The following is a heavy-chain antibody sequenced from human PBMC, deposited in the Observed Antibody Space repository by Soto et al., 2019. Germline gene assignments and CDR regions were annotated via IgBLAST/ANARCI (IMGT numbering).Heavy chain of an antibody. D-gene: IGHD5-18*01. J-gene: IGHJ4*02. CDR2: INHDGSEK. V-gene: IGHV3-7*01. Sequence: EVQLEESGGGLVQPGGSLRLSCAASGFTLSSYWMSWVRQAPGRGLEWVARINHDGSEKYYVDSVKGRFTISRDNAKNALYLQMNSLRAEDTAVYYCAIGGFHYGDYWGQGTLVTVSS. CDR1: GFTLSSYW. CDR3: AIGGFHYGDY.